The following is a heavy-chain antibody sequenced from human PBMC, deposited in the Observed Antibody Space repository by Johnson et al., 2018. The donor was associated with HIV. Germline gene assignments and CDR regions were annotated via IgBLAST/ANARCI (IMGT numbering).Heavy chain of an antibody. CDR1: GFTFSNVW. J-gene: IGHJ3*02. CDR2: IKRKIEGETT. CDR3: TTGPLRSSRGAFDI. V-gene: IGHV3-15*01. D-gene: IGHD2-2*01. Sequence: VQLVESGGGLVKPGGSLRLSCAASGFTFSNVWMTWVRQAPGKGLEWVGRIKRKIEGETTDYAAPVKGRFTISRDDSKNTLYLQMNSLTTEDTAVYYCTTGPLRSSRGAFDIWGQGTMVTVSS.